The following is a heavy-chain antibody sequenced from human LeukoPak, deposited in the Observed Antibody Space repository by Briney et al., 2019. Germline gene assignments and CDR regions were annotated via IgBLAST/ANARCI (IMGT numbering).Heavy chain of an antibody. D-gene: IGHD4-23*01. V-gene: IGHV1-46*01. CDR2: INPSGGST. Sequence: GASVKVSCKASGGTFSSYAISWVRQAPGQGLEWMGIINPSGGSTSYAQKFQGRVTMTRDTSTSTVYMELSSLRSEDTAVYYCARRGNSGYNAFDIWGQGTMVTVSS. CDR1: GGTFSSYA. J-gene: IGHJ3*02. CDR3: ARRGNSGYNAFDI.